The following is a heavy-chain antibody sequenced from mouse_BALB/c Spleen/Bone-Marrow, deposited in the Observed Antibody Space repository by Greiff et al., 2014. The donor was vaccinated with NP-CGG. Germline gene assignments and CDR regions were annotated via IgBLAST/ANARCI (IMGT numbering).Heavy chain of an antibody. V-gene: IGHV1-9*01. CDR1: GYTFSSYW. D-gene: IGHD1-1*01. Sequence: VQLVESGAELMKPGPSVKISCKATGYTFSSYWIEWVKQRPGHGLEWIGEILPGRGSTNYNEKFKGKATFTSDTSSNTAYMQLSSLTSEDSAVYYCARWDTTAMDYWGQGTSVTVSS. CDR2: ILPGRGST. J-gene: IGHJ4*01. CDR3: ARWDTTAMDY.